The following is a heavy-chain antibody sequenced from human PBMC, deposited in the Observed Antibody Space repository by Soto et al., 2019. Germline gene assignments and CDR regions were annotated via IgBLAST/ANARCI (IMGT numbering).Heavy chain of an antibody. CDR3: ARGYYDFWSGYYPSYLYYYYMDV. J-gene: IGHJ6*03. D-gene: IGHD3-3*01. Sequence: GGSLRLSCAASGFTVSSNYMSWVRQAPGKGLEWVSVIYSGGSTYYADSVKGRFTISRDNSKNTLYLQMNSLRAEDTAVYYCARGYYDFWSGYYPSYLYYYYMDVWGKGTTVTVSS. CDR1: GFTVSSNY. CDR2: IYSGGST. V-gene: IGHV3-66*01.